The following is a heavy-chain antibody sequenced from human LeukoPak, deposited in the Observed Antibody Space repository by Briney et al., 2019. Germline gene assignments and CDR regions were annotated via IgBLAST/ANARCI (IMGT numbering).Heavy chain of an antibody. CDR1: GFTFSSHD. CDR2: ISDAGNTV. CDR3: CRGGRWVPEVPITDYFDS. V-gene: IGHV3-48*03. Sequence: PGGSLRLSCAASGFTFSSHDMHWVCQAPGKGLEWLAYISDAGNTVYYAYSAKGRSTISRNTAEASVSLQMNSLSADDTAVYYCCRGGRWVPEVPITDYFDSWGHGSPVTVSS. D-gene: IGHD4-23*01. J-gene: IGHJ4*01.